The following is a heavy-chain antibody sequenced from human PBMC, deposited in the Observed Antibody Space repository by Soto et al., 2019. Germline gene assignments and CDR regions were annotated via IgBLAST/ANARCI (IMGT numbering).Heavy chain of an antibody. J-gene: IGHJ3*02. D-gene: IGHD6-19*01. CDR3: TRDFYSSGPNDAFDI. CDR2: IWYDGSNK. Sequence: GGSLRLSCAASGFTFSSYGMHWVRQAPGKGLEWVAVIWYDGSNKYYADSVKGRFTISRDNSKNTLYLQMNSLGAEDTAVYYCTRDFYSSGPNDAFDIWGQGTMVTVSS. CDR1: GFTFSSYG. V-gene: IGHV3-33*01.